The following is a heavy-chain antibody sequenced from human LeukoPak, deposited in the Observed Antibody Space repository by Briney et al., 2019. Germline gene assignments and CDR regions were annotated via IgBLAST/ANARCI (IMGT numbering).Heavy chain of an antibody. Sequence: GGTLRLSCAASGFTFSSHGMNWVRQAPGKGLEWVSGIRGDGVTTYYADSVKGRFTISRDNSKNTLYLQMNSLRAEDTAVYYCAEPRDYGDYGNHYFDYWGQGTLVTVSS. CDR2: IRGDGVTT. D-gene: IGHD4-17*01. V-gene: IGHV3-23*01. J-gene: IGHJ4*02. CDR1: GFTFSSHG. CDR3: AEPRDYGDYGNHYFDY.